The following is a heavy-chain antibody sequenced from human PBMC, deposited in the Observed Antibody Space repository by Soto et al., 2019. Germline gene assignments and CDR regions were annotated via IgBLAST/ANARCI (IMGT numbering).Heavy chain of an antibody. CDR3: ARSPNYYYYGFDV. J-gene: IGHJ6*02. Sequence: XTLSLTSTVSGGSKSSGDYVWSWRRQSPGKRLEWIAYIYYSGSTNYNTSLKSRATISVDTSKSQVSLTLTSMTSADADLYYCARSPNYYYYGFDVWGQGTAGTVS. CDR2: IYYSGST. V-gene: IGHV4-61*08. CDR1: GGSKSSGDYV. D-gene: IGHD3-10*01.